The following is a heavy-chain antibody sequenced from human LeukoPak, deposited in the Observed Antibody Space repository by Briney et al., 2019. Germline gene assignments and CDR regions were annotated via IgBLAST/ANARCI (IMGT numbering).Heavy chain of an antibody. CDR2: ITPILGIA. V-gene: IGHV1-69*10. CDR1: GGTFTTYT. J-gene: IGHJ4*02. D-gene: IGHD1-26*01. CDR3: ARARHSGSPLRYYFDY. Sequence: SVTVSSTASGGTFTTYTISRVRQTPGQGLEWVGGITPILGIANYAQKFQGRVTITADKSTSTAYMELSSLRSEDTAVYYCARARHSGSPLRYYFDYWGQGTLVTVSS.